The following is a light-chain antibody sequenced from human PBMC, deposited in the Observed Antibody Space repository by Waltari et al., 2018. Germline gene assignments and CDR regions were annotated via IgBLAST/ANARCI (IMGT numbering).Light chain of an antibody. CDR3: QQYDNLLPG. J-gene: IGKJ5*01. CDR2: DAS. V-gene: IGKV1-33*01. CDR1: QSISSW. Sequence: DIQMTQSPSTLSASVGDRVTITCRASQSISSWLAWYQQKPGKAPKLLIYDASNLETGVPSRFSGSGSGTDFTFTISSLQPEDIATYYCQQYDNLLPGFGQGTRLEIK.